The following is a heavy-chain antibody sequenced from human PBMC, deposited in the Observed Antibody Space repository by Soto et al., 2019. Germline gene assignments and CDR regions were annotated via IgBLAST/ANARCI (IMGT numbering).Heavy chain of an antibody. CDR1: GGSISSYY. CDR3: ARDIVGSYCGGDCYSNWFDP. J-gene: IGHJ5*02. CDR2: IYTSGST. V-gene: IGHV4-4*07. Sequence: SETLSLTCTVSGGSISSYYWSWIRQPAGKGLEWIGRIYTSGSTNYNPSLKSRVTMSVDTSKNQFSLKLSSVTAADTAVYYCARDIVGSYCGGDCYSNWFDPWGQGTLVTVSS. D-gene: IGHD2-21*02.